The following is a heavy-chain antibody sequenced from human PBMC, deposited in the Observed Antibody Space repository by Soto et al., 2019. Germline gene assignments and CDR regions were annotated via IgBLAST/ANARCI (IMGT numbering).Heavy chain of an antibody. CDR2: IKQDGSEQ. D-gene: IGHD3-16*02. Sequence: EVQLVESGGGLVQPGGSLRLSCAASGVDLNRYWMRWVRQAPGKALEWVANIKQDGSEQYYVDSLRGRFTISRDNLKNTISLQINSLRPEDTAVYYCGGALTSGVYYDDGWETYLPRSYGLDVWGQGTTVTVSS. V-gene: IGHV3-7*04. J-gene: IGHJ6*02. CDR3: GGALTSGVYYDDGWETYLPRSYGLDV. CDR1: GVDLNRYW.